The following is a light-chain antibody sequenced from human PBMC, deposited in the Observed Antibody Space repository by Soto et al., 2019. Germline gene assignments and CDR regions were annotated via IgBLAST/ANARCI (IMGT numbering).Light chain of an antibody. CDR1: ESVSSSY. J-gene: IGKJ3*01. CDR2: GAS. V-gene: IGKV3-20*01. Sequence: EIVLAQSPGTLSLSPGERATLSCRASESVSSSYLAWYQQKPGQAPRLLIYGASSRAIGLPDGFSGSGSGTAFTLTISRLEPEDFAVYYCHQYGSSRFSFGPGTKVDTK. CDR3: HQYGSSRFS.